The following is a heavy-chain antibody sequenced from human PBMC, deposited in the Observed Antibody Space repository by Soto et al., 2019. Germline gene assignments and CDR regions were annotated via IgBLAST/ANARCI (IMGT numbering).Heavy chain of an antibody. CDR2: IYYSRST. J-gene: IGHJ4*02. CDR3: ARQTYSSGSNDY. CDR1: GGSINSYY. Sequence: SETLSLTCTVSGGSINSYYWSWIRQPPGKGLEWIGYIYYSRSTNYNPSIKSRVNISVDTSKNQFSLKLSSVTAADTAVYYCARQTYSSGSNDYWGQGTLVTVSS. V-gene: IGHV4-59*08. D-gene: IGHD6-19*01.